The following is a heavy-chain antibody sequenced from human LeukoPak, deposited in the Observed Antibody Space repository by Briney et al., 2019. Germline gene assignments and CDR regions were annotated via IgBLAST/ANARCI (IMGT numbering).Heavy chain of an antibody. CDR1: GYTFTSYY. Sequence: ASVKVSCKASGYTFTSYYMHWVRQAPGQGLEWMGIINPSGSSTSYAQKFQGRVTMTWDTSTSTVYMELSSLRYEDTAVYYCAVSAFDYWGQGTLVTVSS. D-gene: IGHD3-10*01. CDR3: AVSAFDY. J-gene: IGHJ4*02. V-gene: IGHV1-46*03. CDR2: INPSGSST.